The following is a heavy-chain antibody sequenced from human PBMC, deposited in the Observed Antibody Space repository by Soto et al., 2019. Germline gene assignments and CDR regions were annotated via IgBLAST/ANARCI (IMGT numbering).Heavy chain of an antibody. J-gene: IGHJ4*02. D-gene: IGHD3-22*01. CDR1: GYTFTSYG. V-gene: IGHV1-18*04. CDR3: AREIPYYYDNSGYYYVAGFEY. CDR2: ISAYNGNT. Sequence: ASVKVSCKASGYTFTSYGISWVRQAPGQGLEWMGWISAYNGNTNYAQKLQGRVTMTTDTSTSTAYMELRSLRSDDTAVYYCAREIPYYYDNSGYYYVAGFEYWGQGTLVTVSS.